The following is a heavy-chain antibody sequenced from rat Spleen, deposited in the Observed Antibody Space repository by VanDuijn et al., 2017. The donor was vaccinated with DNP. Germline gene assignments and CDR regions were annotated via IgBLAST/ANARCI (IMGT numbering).Heavy chain of an antibody. V-gene: IGHV5S13*01. CDR2: INTDGGTT. Sequence: EVQLVESGGDLVQPGRSLKLSCAASGFTFSNYGMAWIRQVPGKGLEWVASINTDGGTTYYPDSVKGRFTISRDNAENTLYLQMNSLWSEDTATYYCTRGSSLPGYLDYWGQGVLVTVSS. J-gene: IGHJ2*01. CDR3: TRGSSLPGYLDY. CDR1: GFTFSNYG. D-gene: IGHD1-4*01.